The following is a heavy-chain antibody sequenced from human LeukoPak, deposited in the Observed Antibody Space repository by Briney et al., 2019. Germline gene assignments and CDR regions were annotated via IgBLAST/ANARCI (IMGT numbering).Heavy chain of an antibody. V-gene: IGHV1-3*01. Sequence: GASVKVSCKASGYTFTSYAMHWVRQAPGQRLEWMGWINAGNGNTKYSQKFQGRVTITRDTSASTAYMELSSLRSEDTAVYYCARSQGPRVPNWFDPWGQGTLVTVSS. J-gene: IGHJ5*02. D-gene: IGHD2-2*01. CDR1: GYTFTSYA. CDR2: INAGNGNT. CDR3: ARSQGPRVPNWFDP.